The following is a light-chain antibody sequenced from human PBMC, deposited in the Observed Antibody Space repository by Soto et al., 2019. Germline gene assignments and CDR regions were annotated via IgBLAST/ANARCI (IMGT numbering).Light chain of an antibody. Sequence: QSVLTQPPSASGTPGQTVAISCSGSTSNIGSNTVNWYQQVPGAAPKLLMFANHQRPSGVPDRFSGSKSGTSASLAISGLKSDDEADYYCATWDDGLNGPVFGGGTKLTVL. CDR1: TSNIGSNT. CDR2: ANH. J-gene: IGLJ3*02. V-gene: IGLV1-44*01. CDR3: ATWDDGLNGPV.